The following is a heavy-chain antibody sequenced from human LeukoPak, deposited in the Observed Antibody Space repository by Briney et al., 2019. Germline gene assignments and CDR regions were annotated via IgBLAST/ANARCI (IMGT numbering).Heavy chain of an antibody. V-gene: IGHV1-69*04. CDR1: GGTFSSYA. J-gene: IGHJ4*02. Sequence: ASVKVSCKASGGTFSSYAISWVRQAPGQGLEWMGRIIPILGIANYAQKFQGRVTITADKSTSTAYMELSSLRSEDTAVYYCARGQQWPSRPFDYWDQGTLVTVSS. CDR2: IIPILGIA. D-gene: IGHD6-19*01. CDR3: ARGQQWPSRPFDY.